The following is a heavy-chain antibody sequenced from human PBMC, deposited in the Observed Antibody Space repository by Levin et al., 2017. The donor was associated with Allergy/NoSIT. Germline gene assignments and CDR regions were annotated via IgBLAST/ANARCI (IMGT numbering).Heavy chain of an antibody. D-gene: IGHD3-16*01. CDR3: AGDGV. Sequence: GESLKISCAASGFSFSSYDMNWVRQAPGKGLEWVSGITNNGGSTYYVDSVKGRFSISRDNSKNTLNLQMNSLRAEDTGVYYCAGDGVWGQGALVTVSS. J-gene: IGHJ4*02. CDR1: GFSFSSYD. V-gene: IGHV3-23*01. CDR2: ITNNGGST.